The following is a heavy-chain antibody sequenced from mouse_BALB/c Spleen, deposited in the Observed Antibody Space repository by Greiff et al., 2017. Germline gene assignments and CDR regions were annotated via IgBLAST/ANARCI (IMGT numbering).Heavy chain of an antibody. CDR1: GFTFSSYG. CDR3: ARQGYYDAMDD. J-gene: IGHJ4*01. CDR2: ISSGGSYT. D-gene: IGHD2-2*01. Sequence: EVQGVESGGDLVKPGGSLKLSCAASGFTFSSYGMSWVRQTPDKRLEWVATISSGGSYTYYPDSVKGRFTISRDNAKNTLYLQMSSLKSEDTAMYYCARQGYYDAMDDWGQGTSVTVSS. V-gene: IGHV5-6*01.